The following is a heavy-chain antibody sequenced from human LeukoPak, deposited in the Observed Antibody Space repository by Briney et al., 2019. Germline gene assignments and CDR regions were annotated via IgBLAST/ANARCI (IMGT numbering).Heavy chain of an antibody. CDR3: ASPKLGYCSSTSCYVRDY. CDR1: GGSFSGYY. CDR2: INHSGST. Sequence: SETLSLTCAVYGGSFSGYYWSWIRQPPGKGLEWIGEINHSGSTNYNPSLKSRVTISVDTSKNQFSLKLSSATAADTAVYYCASPKLGYCSSTSCYVRDYWGQGTLVTVSS. V-gene: IGHV4-34*01. D-gene: IGHD2-2*01. J-gene: IGHJ4*02.